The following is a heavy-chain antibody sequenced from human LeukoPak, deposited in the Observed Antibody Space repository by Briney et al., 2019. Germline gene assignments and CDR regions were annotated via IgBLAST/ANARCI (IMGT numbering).Heavy chain of an antibody. CDR1: GFTFSRYD. J-gene: IGHJ4*02. CDR3: ARVLWFGEFRPFDD. D-gene: IGHD3-10*01. CDR2: ISTAGDT. Sequence: QTGGSLRLSWAASGFTFSRYDMHWVRQTTGKGLEWVSAISTAGDTYYPGSVKGRFTISRENAKNSLYLQMNSLRAGDTAVYYCARVLWFGEFRPFDDWGQGTLVTVSS. V-gene: IGHV3-13*01.